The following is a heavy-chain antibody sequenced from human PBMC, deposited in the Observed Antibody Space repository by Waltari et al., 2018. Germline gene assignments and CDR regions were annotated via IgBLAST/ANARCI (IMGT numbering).Heavy chain of an antibody. CDR3: ASTLRLQLVRELAFDI. J-gene: IGHJ3*02. V-gene: IGHV7-4-1*02. D-gene: IGHD6-6*01. Sequence: QVQLVQSGSELKKPGASVKVSCKASGSTFTSYAMNWVRQDPGQGLEWMGWINTNTGNPTYAQGFTGRFVFSLDTSVSTAYLQFSSLKAEDTAVYYCASTLRLQLVRELAFDIWGQGTMVTVSS. CDR1: GSTFTSYA. CDR2: INTNTGNP.